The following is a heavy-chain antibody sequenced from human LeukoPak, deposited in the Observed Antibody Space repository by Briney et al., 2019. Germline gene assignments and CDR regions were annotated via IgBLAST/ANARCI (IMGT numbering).Heavy chain of an antibody. CDR1: GGSIGSDY. D-gene: IGHD6-19*01. CDR3: AKFGNSGWVINS. V-gene: IGHV4-59*08. Sequence: SETLSLTCTVSGGSIGSDYWTWIRQPPGKGLEYIGYIYYTGGTNYNPSLRSRVTISVDTSKNQFSLKLSSVTAADTAVYFCAKFGNSGWVINSWGQGTLVTVSS. CDR2: IYYTGGT. J-gene: IGHJ4*02.